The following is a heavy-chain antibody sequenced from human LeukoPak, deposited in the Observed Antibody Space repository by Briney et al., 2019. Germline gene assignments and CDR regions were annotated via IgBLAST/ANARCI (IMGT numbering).Heavy chain of an antibody. Sequence: SETLSLTCTVSGGSISSYYWSWIRQPAGNGLEWIGRIYTSGSTNYNASLKSRVSMSVDTAKNQFSLKLSSVTAADTAVFYCARENSGSYREFDYWGQGTLVTVSS. CDR1: GGSISSYY. J-gene: IGHJ4*02. CDR2: IYTSGST. D-gene: IGHD1-26*01. CDR3: ARENSGSYREFDY. V-gene: IGHV4-4*07.